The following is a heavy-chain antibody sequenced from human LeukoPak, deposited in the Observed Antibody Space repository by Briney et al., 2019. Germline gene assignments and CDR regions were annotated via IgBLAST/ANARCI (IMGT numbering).Heavy chain of an antibody. D-gene: IGHD1-14*01. CDR3: AKDGNWNHGFDP. CDR1: GFTFSNYG. J-gene: IGHJ5*02. Sequence: QSGRSLRLSCAASGFTFSNYGMHGVRQAPGEGLEWVAVIWYDGSIKFYADSVKGRFTISRDNSKKTLYLQMNSLRAEDTALYYCAKDGNWNHGFDPWGQGTLVTVSS. V-gene: IGHV3-33*06. CDR2: IWYDGSIK.